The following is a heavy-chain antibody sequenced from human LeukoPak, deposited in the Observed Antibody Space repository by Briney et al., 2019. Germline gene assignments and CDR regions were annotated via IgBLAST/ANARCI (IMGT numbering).Heavy chain of an antibody. Sequence: GESLKISCKASGYNFTIYWIDWVRQMPGKGLEWMGIIYPGDSDTRYSPSFQGQVTISADKSINTAYLQWTSLKASDTAIYYCARHDSSTWGYYYGMDVWGQGTTVTVSS. CDR2: IYPGDSDT. D-gene: IGHD6-13*01. V-gene: IGHV5-51*01. J-gene: IGHJ6*02. CDR1: GYNFTIYW. CDR3: ARHDSSTWGYYYGMDV.